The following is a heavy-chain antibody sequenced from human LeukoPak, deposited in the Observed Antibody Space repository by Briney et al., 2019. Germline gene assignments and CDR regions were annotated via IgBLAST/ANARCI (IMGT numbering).Heavy chain of an antibody. J-gene: IGHJ4*02. D-gene: IGHD4-17*01. Sequence: PGGSLRLSCVASGFTFSAHWMHWVRQAPGKGLEWVSAISGSGGSTYYADSVKGRFTISRDNSKNTLYLQMNSLRAEDTAVYYCAKLGSVTTFDYWGQGTLVTVSS. CDR3: AKLGSVTTFDY. CDR2: ISGSGGST. V-gene: IGHV3-23*01. CDR1: GFTFSAHW.